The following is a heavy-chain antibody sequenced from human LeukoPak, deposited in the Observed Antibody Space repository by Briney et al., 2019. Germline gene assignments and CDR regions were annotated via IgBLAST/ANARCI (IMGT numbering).Heavy chain of an antibody. Sequence: PSETLSLTCTVSGGSISSYYWSWIRQPAGKGLEWIGRIYTSGRTNYNPSLKSRVTMSVDTSKNQFSLKLSSVTAADTAVYYCARDLSPAARGKYSSSWYPSSAFDYWGQGTLVTVSS. V-gene: IGHV4-4*07. J-gene: IGHJ4*02. CDR1: GGSISSYY. CDR3: ARDLSPAARGKYSSSWYPSSAFDY. CDR2: IYTSGRT. D-gene: IGHD6-13*01.